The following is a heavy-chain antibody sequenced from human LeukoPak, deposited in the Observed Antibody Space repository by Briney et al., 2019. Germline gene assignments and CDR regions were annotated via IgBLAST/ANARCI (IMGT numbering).Heavy chain of an antibody. CDR2: INHSGST. J-gene: IGHJ4*02. Sequence: SETLSLTCAAYGGSFSGYYWSWIRQPPGKGLEWIGEINHSGSTNYNPSLKSRVTISVDTSKNQFSLKLSSVTAADTAVYYCARADIAKYNDYWGQGTLVTVSS. D-gene: IGHD2-15*01. V-gene: IGHV4-34*01. CDR1: GGSFSGYY. CDR3: ARADIAKYNDY.